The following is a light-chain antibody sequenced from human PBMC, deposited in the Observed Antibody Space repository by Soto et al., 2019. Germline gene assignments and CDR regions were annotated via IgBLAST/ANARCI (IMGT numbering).Light chain of an antibody. Sequence: EIVLTQSPATLSLSPGERVTLSCRASQSVSSYLAWYQQKPGQAPRLLIYDASNRATGIPARFSGSGSGTDFTLTISSLEPEDFAVYYCQQRSNWPPETFDQETKVEIK. J-gene: IGKJ1*01. CDR2: DAS. V-gene: IGKV3-11*01. CDR3: QQRSNWPPET. CDR1: QSVSSY.